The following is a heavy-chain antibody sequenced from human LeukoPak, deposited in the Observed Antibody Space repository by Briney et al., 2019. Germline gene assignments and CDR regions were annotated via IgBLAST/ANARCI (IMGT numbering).Heavy chain of an antibody. CDR1: GGSVRSGSYY. V-gene: IGHV4-61*01. CDR2: MYYSGST. CDR3: ARAFDSSGYYGPNAFDI. Sequence: SETLSLTCTVSGGSVRSGSYYWSWIRQPPGKGLEWIGYMYYSGSTNYNPSLKGRVTISVDTSKNQFSLKLSSVTAADTAVYYCARAFDSSGYYGPNAFDIWGQGTMVTVSS. J-gene: IGHJ3*02. D-gene: IGHD3-22*01.